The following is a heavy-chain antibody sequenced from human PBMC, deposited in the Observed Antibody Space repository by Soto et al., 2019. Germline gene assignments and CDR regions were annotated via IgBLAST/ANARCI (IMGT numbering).Heavy chain of an antibody. V-gene: IGHV4-59*01. Sequence: SETLSLTCTVSGGSISSYYWSWIRQPPGKGLEWIGYIYYSGSTNYNPSLKSRVTISVDTSKNQFSLKLSSVTAADTAVYYCAREYCSSTSCRYDYWGQGTLVTVS. CDR3: AREYCSSTSCRYDY. D-gene: IGHD2-2*01. CDR2: IYYSGST. CDR1: GGSISSYY. J-gene: IGHJ4*02.